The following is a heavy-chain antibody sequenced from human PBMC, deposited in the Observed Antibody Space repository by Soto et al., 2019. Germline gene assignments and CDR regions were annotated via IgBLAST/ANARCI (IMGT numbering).Heavy chain of an antibody. CDR3: ARNLGGYSYNYFDY. J-gene: IGHJ4*02. CDR2: IYYSGST. V-gene: IGHV4-30-4*01. CDR1: GGSISSDDYY. D-gene: IGHD5-18*01. Sequence: SETLSLTCTVSGGSISSDDYYWSWIRQPPGKGLEWIGYIYYSGSTYYNPSLKSRVTISIDMSKNQFSLKLSSVTAADTVVYYCARNLGGYSYNYFDYWGQGTLVTVSS.